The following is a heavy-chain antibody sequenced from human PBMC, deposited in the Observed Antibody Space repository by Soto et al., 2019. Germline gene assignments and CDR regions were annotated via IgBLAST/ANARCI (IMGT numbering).Heavy chain of an antibody. J-gene: IGHJ5*02. CDR2: IHTSGTT. CDR1: CVSIRSCY. V-gene: IGHV4-4*07. Sequence: XETLSLPCTVSCVSIRSCYWNWIRQPAGKGLEWLGRIHTSGTTYYNPALKSRVTMSVDTSKNQFSVKLRSVTAADTAVYYCAKEHNFDTSGPGTLVTVSS. CDR3: AKEHNFDT.